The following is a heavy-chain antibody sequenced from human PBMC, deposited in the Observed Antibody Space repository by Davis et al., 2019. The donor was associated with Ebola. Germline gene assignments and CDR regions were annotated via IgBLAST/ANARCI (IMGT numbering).Heavy chain of an antibody. CDR2: IWFDGGNK. CDR1: GFSFSSYG. J-gene: IGHJ5*02. V-gene: IGHV3-33*01. CDR3: TRRYYDTSGYPFDL. D-gene: IGHD3-22*01. Sequence: GGSLRLSCAASGFSFSSYGMHWVRQAPGKGLEWVAVIWFDGGNKYYADSVKGRFTISRDNSKDTLYLQMDTLRAEDTAVYYCTRRYYDTSGYPFDLWGQGTLVTVSS.